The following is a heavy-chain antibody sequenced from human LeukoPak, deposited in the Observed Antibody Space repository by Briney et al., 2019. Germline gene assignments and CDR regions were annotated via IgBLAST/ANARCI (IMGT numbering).Heavy chain of an antibody. D-gene: IGHD3-10*01. CDR1: GYTITGYY. CDR2: INPNSGGT. CDR3: ARLLWFGELLFSDYYYMDV. V-gene: IGHV1-2*06. J-gene: IGHJ6*03. Sequence: ASVKVSCKASGYTITGYYMHWVRQAPGQGLEWMGRINPNSGGTNYAQKFQGRVTMTRDTSISTAYMELSRLRSDDTAVYYCARLLWFGELLFSDYYYMDVWGKGTTVTVSS.